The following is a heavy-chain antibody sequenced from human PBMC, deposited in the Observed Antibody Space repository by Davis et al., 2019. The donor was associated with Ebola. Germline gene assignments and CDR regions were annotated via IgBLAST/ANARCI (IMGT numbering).Heavy chain of an antibody. V-gene: IGHV3-30*03. D-gene: IGHD2-15*01. CDR1: GFAFSGYG. CDR2: ISYDGGLK. CDR3: ARGDVVAALDS. J-gene: IGHJ4*02. Sequence: GGSLRLSCAASGFAFSGYGMHWVRQAPGKGLEWVAVISYDGGLKFDADSVKGRFTISTDTTKNSLYLQMNSLRVEDTAVYYCARGDVVAALDSWGQGTLVTVSS.